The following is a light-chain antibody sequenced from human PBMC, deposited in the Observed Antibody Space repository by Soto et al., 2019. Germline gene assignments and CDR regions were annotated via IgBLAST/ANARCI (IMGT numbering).Light chain of an antibody. CDR3: ASWDDSLKSLV. CDR2: EVT. Sequence: QSALTQPASVSGSPGQSITLSCTGTTTDVGGYIYVSWYQQHPGKAPKLLIYEVTNRPSGVSDRFSGSRSGNTASLTISGLQTEDEADYYCASWDDSLKSLVFGGGTKLTVL. CDR1: TTDVGGYIY. J-gene: IGLJ2*01. V-gene: IGLV2-14*01.